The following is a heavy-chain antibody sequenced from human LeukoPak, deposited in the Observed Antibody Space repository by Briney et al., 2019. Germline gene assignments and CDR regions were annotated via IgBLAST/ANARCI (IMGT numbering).Heavy chain of an antibody. D-gene: IGHD3-22*01. Sequence: KPSETLSLTCTVSGVSISSGSYDWGWIRQPAGKGLEWIGRIYTSGSTNYNPSLKSRFTISVDTSKNQFSLKLSSLTAADTAVYYCARGGLTYYYDSSGYYKWNYFDYWGQGTLVTVSS. CDR2: IYTSGST. CDR1: GVSISSGSYD. CDR3: ARGGLTYYYDSSGYYKWNYFDY. V-gene: IGHV4-61*02. J-gene: IGHJ4*02.